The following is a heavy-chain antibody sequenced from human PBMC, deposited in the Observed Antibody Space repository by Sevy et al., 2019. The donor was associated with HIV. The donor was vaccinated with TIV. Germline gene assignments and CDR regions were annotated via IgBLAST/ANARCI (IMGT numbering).Heavy chain of an antibody. J-gene: IGHJ3*01. CDR3: ARPQRPSGYSSSGDAFDV. Sequence: ASVKVSCKASGVTFSGYPINWVRQTPGQGLEWMGWIVPSFDLSKYAQKFQGRVTFTADESTDTAYMKLSSLRSDDTAVYYCARPQRPSGYSSSGDAFDVWGQGTMVTVSS. CDR1: GVTFSGYP. D-gene: IGHD6-13*01. V-gene: IGHV1-69*13. CDR2: IVPSFDLS.